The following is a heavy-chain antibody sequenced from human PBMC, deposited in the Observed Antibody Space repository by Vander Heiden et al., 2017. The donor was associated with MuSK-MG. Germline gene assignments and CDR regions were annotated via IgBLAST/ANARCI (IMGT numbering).Heavy chain of an antibody. CDR3: ARGPYGFPRIMITFGGVQHVPFDY. CDR2: INHSGST. J-gene: IGHJ4*02. CDR1: GGSFSGYY. D-gene: IGHD3-16*01. V-gene: IGHV4-34*01. Sequence: QVQLQQSGAGLLKPSETLSLTCAVYGGSFSGYYWSWIRQPPGKGMEWIGEINHSGSTNYNPSLKSRVTISVDTSKNQFSLKLSSVTAADTAVYYCARGPYGFPRIMITFGGVQHVPFDYWGQGTLVTVSS.